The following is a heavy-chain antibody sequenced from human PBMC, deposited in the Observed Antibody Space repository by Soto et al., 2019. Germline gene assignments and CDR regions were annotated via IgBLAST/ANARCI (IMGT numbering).Heavy chain of an antibody. D-gene: IGHD3-9*01. CDR3: ARNYDILTGYYSPAY. V-gene: IGHV4-39*01. J-gene: IGHJ4*02. Sequence: SETLSLTCTVSGGSVCISNYYWGWIRQPPGKGLEWIGSIYYSGSTYYNPSLKSRVTISVDASKNQFSLKLSSVTAADTAVYCCARNYDILTGYYSPAYWGQGTLVTVSS. CDR1: GGSVCISNYY. CDR2: IYYSGST.